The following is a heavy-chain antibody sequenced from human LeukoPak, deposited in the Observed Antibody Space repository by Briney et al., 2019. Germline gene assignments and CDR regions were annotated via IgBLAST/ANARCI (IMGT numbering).Heavy chain of an antibody. J-gene: IGHJ4*02. CDR3: ASSPPMSAYFDY. CDR2: INHSGST. V-gene: IGHV4-34*01. Sequence: SETLSLTCAVYGGSFSGYYWSWIRQPPGRGLEWIGEINHSGSTNYNPSLKSRVTISVDTSKNQFSLKLSSVTAADTAVYYCASSPPMSAYFDYWGQGTLVTVSS. CDR1: GGSFSGYY. D-gene: IGHD2-2*01.